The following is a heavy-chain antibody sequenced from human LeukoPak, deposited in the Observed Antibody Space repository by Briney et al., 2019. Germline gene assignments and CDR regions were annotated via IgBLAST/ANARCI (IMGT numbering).Heavy chain of an antibody. D-gene: IGHD1/OR15-1a*01. Sequence: SGGSLRLSCAASGFTFSSYAMNWVRQAPGKGLEWVSVISGGGGSTYYADFVKGRFTISRDNSKNTLYLQMNSLRADDTAVYYCAKDIGFDLDWNSYFDYWGQGTLVTVSS. J-gene: IGHJ4*02. V-gene: IGHV3-23*01. CDR3: AKDIGFDLDWNSYFDY. CDR2: ISGGGGST. CDR1: GFTFSSYA.